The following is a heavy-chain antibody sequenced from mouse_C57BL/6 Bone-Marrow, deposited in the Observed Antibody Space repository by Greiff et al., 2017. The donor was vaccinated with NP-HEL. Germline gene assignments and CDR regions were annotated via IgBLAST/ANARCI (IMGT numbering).Heavy chain of an antibody. CDR2: ISNGGGST. D-gene: IGHD2-3*01. Sequence: EVQRVESGGGLVQPGGSLKLSCAASGFTFSDYYMYWVRQTPEQRLEWVAYISNGGGSTYYPDTVKGRFTISRDNAKNTLYLQMSRLKSEDTAMYYCASRGLLRLYAMDYWGQGTSVTVSS. V-gene: IGHV5-12*01. CDR1: GFTFSDYY. J-gene: IGHJ4*01. CDR3: ASRGLLRLYAMDY.